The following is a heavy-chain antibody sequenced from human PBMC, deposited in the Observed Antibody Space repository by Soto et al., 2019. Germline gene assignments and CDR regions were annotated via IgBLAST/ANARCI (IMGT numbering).Heavy chain of an antibody. CDR3: ARHKGYGAWFDP. J-gene: IGHJ5*02. Sequence: QVQLVQSGSEMKKPGASVKVSCKSSGYTFTAYYIHWVRQAPGQGLEWMGWINPNGGGTNYAQKFQGRVTMTRDTSISTAYMDLSRLTSDDTAVYYCARHKGYGAWFDPWGQGTLVTVSS. CDR1: GYTFTAYY. V-gene: IGHV1-2*02. D-gene: IGHD5-12*01. CDR2: INPNGGGT.